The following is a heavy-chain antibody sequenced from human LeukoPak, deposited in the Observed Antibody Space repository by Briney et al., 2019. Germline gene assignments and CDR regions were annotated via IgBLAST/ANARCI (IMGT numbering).Heavy chain of an antibody. V-gene: IGHV5-51*01. D-gene: IGHD2/OR15-2a*01. CDR1: GYSFTSYW. CDR2: IYPGDSDT. CDR3: ARSSSNPDLYYYYGMDV. J-gene: IGHJ6*02. Sequence: GESLKISCKGSGYSFTSYWIGWVRQMPGKGLEWMGIIYPGDSDTRYSPSFQGQVTISADKSISTAYLQWSSLKASDTAMYYCARSSSNPDLYYYYGMDVWGQGTTVTVSS.